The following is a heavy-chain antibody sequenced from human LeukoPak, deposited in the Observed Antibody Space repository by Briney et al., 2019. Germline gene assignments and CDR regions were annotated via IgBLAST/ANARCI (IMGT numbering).Heavy chain of an antibody. CDR1: GYTLTELS. Sequence: ASVTVSCKVSGYTLTELSMHWVRQAPGKGLEWMGGFDPEDGETIYAQKFQGRVTMTEDTSTDTAYMELSSLRSEDTAVYYCATIPYNVDTAMVGGYYYYGMDVWGQGTTVTVSS. D-gene: IGHD5-18*01. V-gene: IGHV1-24*01. CDR2: FDPEDGET. CDR3: ATIPYNVDTAMVGGYYYYGMDV. J-gene: IGHJ6*02.